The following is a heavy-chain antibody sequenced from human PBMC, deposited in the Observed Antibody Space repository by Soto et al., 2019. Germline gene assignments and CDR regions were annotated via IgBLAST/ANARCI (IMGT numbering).Heavy chain of an antibody. V-gene: IGHV1-18*01. Sequence: QVQLVQSGAEVKKPGASVKVSCKASGYTFTSYGISWVRQAPGQGLEWMGWINAYNGNTNYAQKFQGRVTMTRNTSISTAYMELSSLRSEDTAVYYCARERSAAGTGWFDPWGQGTLVTVSS. J-gene: IGHJ5*02. D-gene: IGHD6-13*01. CDR3: ARERSAAGTGWFDP. CDR2: INAYNGNT. CDR1: GYTFTSYG.